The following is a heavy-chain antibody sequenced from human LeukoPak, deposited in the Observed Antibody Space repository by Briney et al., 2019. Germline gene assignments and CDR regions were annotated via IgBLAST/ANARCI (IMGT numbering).Heavy chain of an antibody. CDR3: AKGIYGSGSYSLYYFDY. CDR2: ISGSGGST. D-gene: IGHD3-10*01. Sequence: PGGSLRLSCAASGFTFSSYAMSWVRQAPGKGLEWVSAISGSGGSTYYADSVKGRFTISRDNSKNTLYLQMNSLRAEDTAVYYRAKGIYGSGSYSLYYFDYWGQGTLVTVSS. CDR1: GFTFSSYA. J-gene: IGHJ4*02. V-gene: IGHV3-23*01.